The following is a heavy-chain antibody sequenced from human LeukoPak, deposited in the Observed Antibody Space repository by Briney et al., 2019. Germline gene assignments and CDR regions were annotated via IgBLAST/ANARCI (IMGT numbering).Heavy chain of an antibody. CDR3: ARGLRSSGYSVPY. CDR2: IYYSGST. Sequence: SVTLSLTCTVSGGSISSGGYYWGWIRQHPGKGLEWIGYIYYSGSTYYNPSLRSRVTLSVDTSKNQFSLRLSSVTAADTAVYYCARGLRSSGYSVPYWGQGTLVTVSS. D-gene: IGHD3-22*01. V-gene: IGHV4-31*03. J-gene: IGHJ4*02. CDR1: GGSISSGGYY.